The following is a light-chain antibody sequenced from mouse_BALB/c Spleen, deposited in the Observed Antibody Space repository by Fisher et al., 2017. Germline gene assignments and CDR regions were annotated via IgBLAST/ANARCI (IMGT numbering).Light chain of an antibody. J-gene: IGKJ5*01. CDR1: SSVSY. Sequence: IVLTQSTAIMSASPGEKVTMTCSASSSVSYMYWYQQKPGSSPRLLIYDTSNLASGVPVRFSGSGSGTSYSLTISSMEAEDAATYYCQQYHSYPLTFGAGTKLELK. CDR2: DTS. CDR3: QQYHSYPLT. V-gene: IGKV4-55*01.